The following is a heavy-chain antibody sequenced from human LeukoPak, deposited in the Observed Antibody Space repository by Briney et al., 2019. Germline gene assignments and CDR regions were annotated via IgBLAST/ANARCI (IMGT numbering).Heavy chain of an antibody. CDR3: ARDLLTFGGVIVSVY. D-gene: IGHD3-16*02. CDR1: GYTFTSYG. Sequence: GASVKVSCKASGYTFTSYGITWVRQAPGQGLEWMGRISAYNGDTNYAQKLQGRVTMTTDTSTSTAYMELRSLRSDDTAVYYCARDLLTFGGVIVSVYWGQGTLVTVSS. V-gene: IGHV1-18*01. CDR2: ISAYNGDT. J-gene: IGHJ4*02.